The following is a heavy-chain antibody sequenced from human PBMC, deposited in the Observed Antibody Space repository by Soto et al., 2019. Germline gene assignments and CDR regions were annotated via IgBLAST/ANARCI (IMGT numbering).Heavy chain of an antibody. CDR3: ARDLWGYCGTDCYPLDV. V-gene: IGHV4-59*01. CDR1: GCFIRSYY. D-gene: IGHD2-21*02. CDR2: MYNTGST. J-gene: IGHJ6*02. Sequence: SETLCLTCTVSGCFIRSYYWGWIRQPPGKGLEWIGYMYNTGSTIYNPSLKSRVTISVDTSKNQFSLKLNSVTAADTAVYYCARDLWGYCGTDCYPLDVWGQGTTVTVS.